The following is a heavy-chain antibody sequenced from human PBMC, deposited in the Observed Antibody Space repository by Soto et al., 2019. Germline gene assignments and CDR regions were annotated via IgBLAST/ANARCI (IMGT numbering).Heavy chain of an antibody. CDR3: SKDESLLQLRFYFDY. CDR2: ISGSGGST. V-gene: IGHV3-23*01. J-gene: IGHJ4*02. CDR1: GFTFSSYA. D-gene: IGHD1-1*01. Sequence: EVQLLESGGGLVQPGGSLRLSCAASGFTFSSYAMSWVRQAPGKGLEWVSAISGSGGSTYYADSVKGRFTISRDNSKNPMHLQKNTLQAEDTAVYYCSKDESLLQLRFYFDYWGQGSLVTVSS.